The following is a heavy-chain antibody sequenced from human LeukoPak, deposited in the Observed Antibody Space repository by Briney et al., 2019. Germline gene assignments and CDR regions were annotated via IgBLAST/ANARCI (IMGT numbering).Heavy chain of an antibody. CDR2: IYYSGST. Sequence: SETLSLTCTVSGGSISSYYWSWIRQPPGKGLEWIGYIYYSGSTNYNPSLKSRVTISADTSKNQFSLKLSSVTAADTAVYYCARVYCSSNSCYLDYWSQGTLVTVSS. J-gene: IGHJ4*02. CDR1: GGSISSYY. CDR3: ARVYCSSNSCYLDY. D-gene: IGHD2-2*01. V-gene: IGHV4-59*01.